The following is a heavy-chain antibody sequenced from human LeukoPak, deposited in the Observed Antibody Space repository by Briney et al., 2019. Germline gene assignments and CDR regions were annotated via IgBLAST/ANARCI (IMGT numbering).Heavy chain of an antibody. J-gene: IGHJ3*01. CDR2: IYGAATAT. CDR1: GIPFWRHA. D-gene: IGHD2/OR15-2a*01. V-gene: IGHV3-23*01. CDR3: AKSLHDSTTFWSEFRGFDV. Sequence: GGSLRLSCTASGIPFWRHAMNWVLQAPGKGLEWVSGIYGAATATYYADSVKGRFTISRDNSKNTLWLQMNSLRAEDTAVYYCAKSLHDSTTFWSEFRGFDVWGQGTMVTVSS.